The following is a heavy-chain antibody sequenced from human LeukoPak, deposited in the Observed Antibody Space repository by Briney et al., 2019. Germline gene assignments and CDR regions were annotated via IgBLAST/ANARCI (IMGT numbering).Heavy chain of an antibody. J-gene: IGHJ4*02. CDR2: INPNSGGT. Sequence: GASAKVSCKASGYTFTGYYMHWVRQAPGQGLEWMGWINPNSGGTNYAQKFQGRVTMTRDTSISTAYMELSGLRSDDTAVYHCARRDYFDYWGQGTLVTVSS. CDR1: GYTFTGYY. V-gene: IGHV1-2*02. CDR3: ARRDYFDY.